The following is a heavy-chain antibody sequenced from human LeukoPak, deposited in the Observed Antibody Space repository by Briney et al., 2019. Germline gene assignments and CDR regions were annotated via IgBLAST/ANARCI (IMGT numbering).Heavy chain of an antibody. CDR3: ARGKHEYSSSWSRQPYYYYYYMDV. V-gene: IGHV4-34*01. CDR1: GGSFSGYY. CDR2: INHSGST. D-gene: IGHD6-13*01. Sequence: SETLSLTCAVYGGSFSGYYWSWIRQPPGKGLEWIGEINHSGSTNYNPSLKSRVTISVDTSKNQFSLKLSSVTAADTAVYYCARGKHEYSSSWSRQPYYYYYYMDVWGKGTTVTVSS. J-gene: IGHJ6*03.